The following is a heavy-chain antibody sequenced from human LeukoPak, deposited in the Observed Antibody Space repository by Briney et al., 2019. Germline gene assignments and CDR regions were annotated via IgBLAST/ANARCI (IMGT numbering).Heavy chain of an antibody. CDR2: IWNDGNKK. CDR3: AKGEFWTGQAEYFQH. CDR1: GFTFRASG. J-gene: IGHJ1*01. D-gene: IGHD3/OR15-3a*01. V-gene: IGHV3-33*07. Sequence: GGSLRLSCAASGFTFRASGMYWVRQAPGKGLEWVAMIWNDGNKKNHADSVKGRFVISRDNSRDTLYLQMNSLRAEDTAVYYCAKGEFWTGQAEYFQHWGRGTLVTVSS.